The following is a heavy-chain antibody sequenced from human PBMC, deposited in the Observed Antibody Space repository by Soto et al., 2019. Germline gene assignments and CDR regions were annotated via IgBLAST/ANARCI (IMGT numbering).Heavy chain of an antibody. CDR3: ARPWSLQL. J-gene: IGHJ4*02. CDR1: GFTFSSYA. CDR2: ISPDGDNT. V-gene: IGHV3-30-3*01. D-gene: IGHD1-1*01. Sequence: QVQLVESGGGVVQPGTTLRLSCVATGFTFSSYAMQWVRQAPGKGLEWVAAISPDGDNTVYADSVKGRFTISRDNSKDTVFLDMDSLSDDDTALYYCARPWSLQLWGQGTLVTVSS.